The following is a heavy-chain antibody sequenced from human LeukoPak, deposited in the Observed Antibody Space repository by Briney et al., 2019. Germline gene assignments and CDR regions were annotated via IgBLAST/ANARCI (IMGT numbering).Heavy chain of an antibody. D-gene: IGHD3-16*01. CDR3: VRGPRYYDDSGFHYGVFDI. V-gene: IGHV3-53*01. Sequence: GGSLRLSCAASEVTVTDNYMSWVRQAPGKGLQWVSVIYPGGNLYYADSVKGRFIISRDNSKNTLSLQMNSLTADDTAVYYCVRGPRYYDDSGFHYGVFDIWGQRTLVTVSS. CDR2: IYPGGNL. CDR1: EVTVTDNY. J-gene: IGHJ3*02.